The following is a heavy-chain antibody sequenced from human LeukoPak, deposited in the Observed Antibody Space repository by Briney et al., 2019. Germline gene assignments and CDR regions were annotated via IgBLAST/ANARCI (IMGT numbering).Heavy chain of an antibody. Sequence: ASVKVSCKTSGYTFTAYAMHWVRQAPGQRLEWMGWINAGNGDTNYSQKFQGRITLTRDTSATTAYMELSSLESEDTAVYYCARDTGELERGGGDSDDYWGQGTLVTVSS. CDR2: INAGNGDT. J-gene: IGHJ4*02. V-gene: IGHV1-3*01. D-gene: IGHD3-10*01. CDR1: GYTFTAYA. CDR3: ARDTGELERGGGDSDDY.